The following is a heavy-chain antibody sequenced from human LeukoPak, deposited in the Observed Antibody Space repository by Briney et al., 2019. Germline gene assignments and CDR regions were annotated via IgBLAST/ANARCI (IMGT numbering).Heavy chain of an antibody. J-gene: IGHJ4*02. CDR2: INHSGST. CDR3: ARGGWRGYNYNDY. D-gene: IGHD5-24*01. Sequence: SETLSLTCAVYGGSFSSYYWSWIRQPPGKGLEWIGEINHSGSTNYNPSLKSRVTISVDTSKNQFSLKLSSVTAADTAVYYCARGGWRGYNYNDYWGQGTLVTVSS. CDR1: GGSFSSYY. V-gene: IGHV4-34*01.